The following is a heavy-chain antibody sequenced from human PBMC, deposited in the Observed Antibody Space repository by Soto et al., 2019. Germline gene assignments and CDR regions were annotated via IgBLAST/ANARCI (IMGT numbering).Heavy chain of an antibody. CDR3: ARSDTAMVTGYYYYYYGMDV. CDR2: IYYSGST. V-gene: IGHV4-30-4*01. D-gene: IGHD5-18*01. CDR1: GGSISSGDYY. Sequence: SETLSLTSTVSGGSISSGDYYWSWIRQPPGKGLVWIGYIYYSGSTYYNPSLKSRVTISVDTPKNQFSLKLSPVTAADTAVYYCARSDTAMVTGYYYYYYGMDVWGQGTTVTVSS. J-gene: IGHJ6*02.